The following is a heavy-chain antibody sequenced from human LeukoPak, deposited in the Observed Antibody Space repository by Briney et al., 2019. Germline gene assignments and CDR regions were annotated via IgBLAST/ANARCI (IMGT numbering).Heavy chain of an antibody. D-gene: IGHD2-2*01. CDR1: GYTFTSYG. J-gene: IGHJ4*02. Sequence: ASVKVSCKASGYTFTSYGISWVRQAPGQGLEWMGWISAYNGNTNYAQKLLGRVTMTTDTSTSTAYMELRSLRSDDTAVYYCAREKQVPAARGCDYWGQGTLVTVSS. V-gene: IGHV1-18*01. CDR3: AREKQVPAARGCDY. CDR2: ISAYNGNT.